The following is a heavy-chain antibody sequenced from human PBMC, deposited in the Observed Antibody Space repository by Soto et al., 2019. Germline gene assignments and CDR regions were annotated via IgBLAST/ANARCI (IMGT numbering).Heavy chain of an antibody. CDR2: IIPIFGTA. J-gene: IGHJ6*02. D-gene: IGHD2-15*01. CDR1: GGTFSSYA. CDR3: ARGGMDNYYYYGMDV. V-gene: IGHV1-69*13. Sequence: SSVKVSCKASGGTFSSYAISWVRPAPGQGLEWMGGIIPIFGTANYAQKVQGRVTITAHESTSTAYMELSSLRSEDTAVYYCARGGMDNYYYYGMDVWGQGTTVTVSS.